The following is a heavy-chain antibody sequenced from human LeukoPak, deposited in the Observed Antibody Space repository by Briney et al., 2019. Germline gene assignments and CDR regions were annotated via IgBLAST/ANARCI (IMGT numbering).Heavy chain of an antibody. CDR1: GFIFSTYS. Sequence: GGSLRLSCAASGFIFSTYSMNWVRQAPGKGPEWVSYISSSSGTIYYADSVEGRFTISRDNAKNSVYLQMNSLRAEDTAVYYCARHRRYCSDGSCYSGYYFDYWGQGTLVTVSS. CDR2: ISSSSGTI. V-gene: IGHV3-48*04. J-gene: IGHJ4*02. CDR3: ARHRRYCSDGSCYSGYYFDY. D-gene: IGHD2-15*01.